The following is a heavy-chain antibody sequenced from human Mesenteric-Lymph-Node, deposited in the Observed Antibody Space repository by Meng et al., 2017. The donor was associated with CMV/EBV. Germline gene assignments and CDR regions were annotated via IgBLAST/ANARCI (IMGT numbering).Heavy chain of an antibody. CDR1: GFTFSSYS. Sequence: GESLKISCAASGFTFSSYSMNWVRQAPGKGLEWVSSISSSSSYIYYADSVKGRFTISRDNAKNSLYLQINSLRAEDTAVYYCARDLLPIVWGQGTLVTVSS. CDR3: ARDLLPIV. D-gene: IGHD2-15*01. J-gene: IGHJ4*02. V-gene: IGHV3-21*01. CDR2: ISSSSSYI.